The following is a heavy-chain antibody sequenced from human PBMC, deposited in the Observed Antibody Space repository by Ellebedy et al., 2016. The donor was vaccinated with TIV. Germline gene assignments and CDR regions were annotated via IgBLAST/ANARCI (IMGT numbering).Heavy chain of an antibody. J-gene: IGHJ4*02. Sequence: MPSETLSLTCTVSGGSISSSSYYWGWIRQPPGKGLEWIGSIYYSGSTYYNPSLKSRVTISVDTSKNQFSLKLSSVTAADTAVYYVARQGYRGYSYGATYTPFDYWGQGTLVTVSS. CDR2: IYYSGST. CDR3: ARQGYRGYSYGATYTPFDY. V-gene: IGHV4-39*01. D-gene: IGHD5-18*01. CDR1: GGSISSSSYY.